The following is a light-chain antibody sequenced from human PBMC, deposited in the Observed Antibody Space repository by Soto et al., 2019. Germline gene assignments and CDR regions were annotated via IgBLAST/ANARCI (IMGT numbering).Light chain of an antibody. J-gene: IGKJ2*01. V-gene: IGKV3-20*01. CDR3: HQYHSTPQT. CDR2: AAS. CDR1: QTMTRAY. Sequence: EIVLMQSPGTLSLSPGERATLSCRASQTMTRAYVAWYQQKPGQAPRLLIYAASYRATGISDKFSGSGSGTDFSLTISRLEPEDSAVYYCHQYHSTPQTFGQGTKVEIK.